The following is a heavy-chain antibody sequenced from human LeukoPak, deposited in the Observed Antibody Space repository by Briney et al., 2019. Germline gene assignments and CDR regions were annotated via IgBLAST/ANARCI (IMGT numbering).Heavy chain of an antibody. J-gene: IGHJ4*02. Sequence: ASVKVSCKASGYTFTGYYMHWVRQAPGQGLEWMGWINPNSGGTNYAQKFQGRVTMTRDTSISIAYMELSRLRSDDTAVYYCARLYSGYDLVIDDYWGQGTLVTVSS. CDR3: ARLYSGYDLVIDDY. D-gene: IGHD5-12*01. CDR2: INPNSGGT. V-gene: IGHV1-2*02. CDR1: GYTFTGYY.